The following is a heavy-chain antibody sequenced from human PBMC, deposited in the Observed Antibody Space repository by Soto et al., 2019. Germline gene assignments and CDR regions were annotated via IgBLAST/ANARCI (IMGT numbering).Heavy chain of an antibody. CDR1: GGSISSGDYY. CDR2: IYYSGST. J-gene: IGHJ6*02. Sequence: SETLSLTCTVSGGSISSGDYYWSWIRQPPGKGLEWIGYIYYSGSTYYNPSLKSRVTISVDTSKNQFSLKLSSVTAADTAVYYCAREGMITFGGVIEYYGMDVWGQGTTVTVSS. CDR3: AREGMITFGGVIEYYGMDV. V-gene: IGHV4-30-4*01. D-gene: IGHD3-16*01.